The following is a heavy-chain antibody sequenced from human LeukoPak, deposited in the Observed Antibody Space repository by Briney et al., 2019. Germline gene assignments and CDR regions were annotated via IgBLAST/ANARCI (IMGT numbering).Heavy chain of an antibody. Sequence: GGSLRLSCAASGFTFSSYAMSWVRQAPGKGLEWVSTISGSGGSTYYADSVKGQFTISRDNPKNTLYLQMNSLRAEGTAVYYCARYISGHSLDSWGQGTLVTVSS. V-gene: IGHV3-23*01. CDR3: ARYISGHSLDS. CDR2: ISGSGGST. J-gene: IGHJ4*02. D-gene: IGHD3-22*01. CDR1: GFTFSSYA.